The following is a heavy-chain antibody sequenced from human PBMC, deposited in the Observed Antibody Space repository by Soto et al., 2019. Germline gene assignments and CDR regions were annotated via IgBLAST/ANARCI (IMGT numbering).Heavy chain of an antibody. CDR3: ARDSGGGATFFDY. J-gene: IGHJ4*02. CDR1: GFTFSSYG. Sequence: QVQLVESGGGVVQPGRSLRLSCAASGFTFSSYGMHWVRQAPGKGLEWVAVIWYDGSNKYYADSVKGRFTISRDNSKKTVYLQMNRLRAEDKAVYYCARDSGGGATFFDYWGQGTLVTVSS. CDR2: IWYDGSNK. V-gene: IGHV3-33*01. D-gene: IGHD1-26*01.